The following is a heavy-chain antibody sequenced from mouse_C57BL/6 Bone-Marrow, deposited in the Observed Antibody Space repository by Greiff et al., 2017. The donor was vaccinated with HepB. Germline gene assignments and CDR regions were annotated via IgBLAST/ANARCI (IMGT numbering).Heavy chain of an antibody. CDR1: GFTFSDYY. J-gene: IGHJ1*03. CDR3: ERQVTTVVAPLGFDV. CDR2: ISNGGGST. D-gene: IGHD1-1*01. Sequence: EVKLQESGGGLVQPGGSLKLSCAASGFTFSDYYMYWVRQTPEKRLEWVAYISNGGGSTSYPDTVKGRFTISRDNAKNTLYLQRSRLKSEDTAMYDWERQVTTVVAPLGFDVWGTGTTVTVSS. V-gene: IGHV5-12*01.